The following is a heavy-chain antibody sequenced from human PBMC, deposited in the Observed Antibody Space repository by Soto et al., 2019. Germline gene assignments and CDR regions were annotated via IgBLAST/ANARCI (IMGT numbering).Heavy chain of an antibody. D-gene: IGHD5-12*01. CDR2: ISGSGGST. Sequence: GGSLRLSCAASGFTFSSYAMSWVRQAPGKGLEWVSAISGSGGSTYYADSVKGRFTISRDNSKNTLYLQMNSLRAEDTAVYYCAKGGIVATILNWFDPWGQGTLVTVSS. CDR1: GFTFSSYA. CDR3: AKGGIVATILNWFDP. V-gene: IGHV3-23*01. J-gene: IGHJ5*02.